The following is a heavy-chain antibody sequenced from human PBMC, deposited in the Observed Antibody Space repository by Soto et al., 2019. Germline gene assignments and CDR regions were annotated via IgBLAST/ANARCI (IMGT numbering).Heavy chain of an antibody. V-gene: IGHV1-69*13. J-gene: IGHJ6*02. D-gene: IGHD3-10*01. Sequence: ASVKVSCKASGGTFSSYAISWVRQAPGQGLEWMGGIIPIFGTANYAQKFQGRVTITADESTSTAYMELSSLRSEDTAVYYCARDPPMVRVNYYYYGMDVWGQGTTVTVSS. CDR2: IIPIFGTA. CDR1: GGTFSSYA. CDR3: ARDPPMVRVNYYYYGMDV.